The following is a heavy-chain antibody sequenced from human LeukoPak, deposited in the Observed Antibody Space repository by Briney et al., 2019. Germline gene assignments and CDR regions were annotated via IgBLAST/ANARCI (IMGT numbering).Heavy chain of an antibody. V-gene: IGHV3-48*03. CDR2: ISSSGSTI. Sequence: GRSLRLSCAASGFTFSSYEMNWVRQAPGKGLEWVSYISSSGSTIYYADSVKGRFTISRDNAKNSLYLQMNSLRAEDTAAYYCATTGFYGDYPFDYWGQGTLVTVSS. J-gene: IGHJ4*02. CDR1: GFTFSSYE. CDR3: ATTGFYGDYPFDY. D-gene: IGHD4-17*01.